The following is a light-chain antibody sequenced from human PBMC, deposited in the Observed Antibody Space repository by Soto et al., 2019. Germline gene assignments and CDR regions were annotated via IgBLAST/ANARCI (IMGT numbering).Light chain of an antibody. CDR1: SSNIGAGYD. Sequence: QSVLTQPPSVSGAPGQRVTISCTGSSSNIGAGYDVHWYQQLPGTAPKLLIYGNSNRPSGVPDRFSGSKSGTSASLAITGLQAEDEADYYGQSYDSSLSGCVFGTGTKVTV. CDR3: QSYDSSLSGCV. J-gene: IGLJ1*01. CDR2: GNS. V-gene: IGLV1-40*01.